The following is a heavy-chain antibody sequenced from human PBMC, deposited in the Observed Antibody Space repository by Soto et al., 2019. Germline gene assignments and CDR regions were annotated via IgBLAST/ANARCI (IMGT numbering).Heavy chain of an antibody. CDR3: ARDPVGVGYTDYSDF. Sequence: EVQLVESGGGLVKPGGSLRLSCAASGFTFNYYNLIWLRQAPGKGLEWVSSISSSSSYISYADSVRGRFTISRDNDKNYLYLQMSSLRVENTAVYYCARDPVGVGYTDYSDFWG. CDR1: GFTFNYYN. CDR2: ISSSSSYI. D-gene: IGHD5-18*01. V-gene: IGHV3-21*01. J-gene: IGHJ6*01.